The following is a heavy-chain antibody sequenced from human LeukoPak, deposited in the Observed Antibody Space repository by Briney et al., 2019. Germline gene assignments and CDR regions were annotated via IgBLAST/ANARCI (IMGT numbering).Heavy chain of an antibody. V-gene: IGHV3-30*04. CDR2: ISYDGSDK. CDR1: GFTFSICA. J-gene: IGHJ2*01. CDR3: ARRWYFDL. Sequence: GGSLCLTCAASGFTFSICAMRWVRQAPRKGLEGVAGISYDGSDKYYAESVKGRFTISRDNSKNTLYLHMDSLRAEDTAVYYSARRWYFDLWGRGTLVTVSS.